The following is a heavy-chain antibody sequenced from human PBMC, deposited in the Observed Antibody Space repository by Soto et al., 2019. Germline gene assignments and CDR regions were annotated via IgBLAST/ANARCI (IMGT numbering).Heavy chain of an antibody. CDR3: ARHVDDILTTGYYYYYMGV. D-gene: IGHD3-9*01. Sequence: PSETLSLTCTVSGGSISSSSYYWGWIRQPPGKGLEWIGSIYYSGSTYYNPSLKSRVTISVDTSKNQFSLKLSSVTAADTAVYYCARHVDDILTTGYYYYYMGVWGKGTTVTVSS. V-gene: IGHV4-39*01. CDR1: GGSISSSSYY. CDR2: IYYSGST. J-gene: IGHJ6*03.